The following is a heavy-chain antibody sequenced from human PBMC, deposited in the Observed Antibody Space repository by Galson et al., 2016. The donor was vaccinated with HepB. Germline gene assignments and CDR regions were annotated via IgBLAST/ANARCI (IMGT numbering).Heavy chain of an antibody. D-gene: IGHD1-1*01. CDR3: VTNCIANDDAFDI. Sequence: QVQLQESGPRLVKPSETLSLTCTVSGVSIGSGSCSWGWIRQPPGKGLQWIGNIYYAGNAIPDPSFKSRVNISFDPSKSQFSLRLTSVTAGDTAVFFCVTNCIANDDAFDIWGQGTMVTVSS. V-gene: IGHV4-39*01. CDR2: IYYAGNA. J-gene: IGHJ3*02. CDR1: GVSIGSGSCS.